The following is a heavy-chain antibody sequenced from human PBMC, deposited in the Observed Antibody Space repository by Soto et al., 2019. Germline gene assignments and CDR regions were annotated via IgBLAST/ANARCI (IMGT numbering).Heavy chain of an antibody. J-gene: IGHJ2*01. CDR3: ARVAYDFGVVINGKGGHPLYWYFDR. V-gene: IGHV4-59*01. CDR2: IYYSGST. CDR1: GGSISSYY. Sequence: SETLSLTCTVSGGSISSYYWSWIRQPPGKGLEWIGYIYYSGSTNYNPSLKSRVTISVDTSKNQFSLKLSSVTAADTAVYYGARVAYDFGVVINGKGGHPLYWYFDRWGRGTLVTVSS. D-gene: IGHD3-3*01.